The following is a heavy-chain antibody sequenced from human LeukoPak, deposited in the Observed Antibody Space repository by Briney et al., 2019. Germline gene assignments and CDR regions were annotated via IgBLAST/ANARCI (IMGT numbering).Heavy chain of an antibody. CDR1: GFTFSSYA. Sequence: GGSLRLSCAASGFTFSSYAMTWIRQAPGKGLEWVSYISSRGNTIYYADSVKGRFTISRDNAKNSLYLQMNSLRAEDTAVYYCARDWPVAASRYYYYGMDVWGRGTTVTVSS. V-gene: IGHV3-11*01. J-gene: IGHJ6*02. CDR2: ISSRGNTI. CDR3: ARDWPVAASRYYYYGMDV. D-gene: IGHD6-13*01.